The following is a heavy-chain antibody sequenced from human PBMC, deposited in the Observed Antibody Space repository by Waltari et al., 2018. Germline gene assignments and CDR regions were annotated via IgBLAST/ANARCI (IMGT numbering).Heavy chain of an antibody. D-gene: IGHD6-6*01. J-gene: IGHJ1*01. V-gene: IGHV3-23*01. CDR1: EFTFSSYA. CDR3: ARLPSSLAVRQLYLEY. CDR2: ISGSGGTT. Sequence: EVQLLESGGGLVQPGGSLRLYCAASEFTFSSYAMSWVRQAPGKGLEWVSLISGSGGTTKYADSVQGRVTISRDNAKNTLYLQMNSLRVEDTAVYYCARLPSSLAVRQLYLEYWGQGTLVTVAS.